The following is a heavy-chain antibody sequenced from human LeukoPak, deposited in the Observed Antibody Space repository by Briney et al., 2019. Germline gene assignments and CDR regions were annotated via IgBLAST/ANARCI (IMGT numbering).Heavy chain of an antibody. CDR3: ARGFTGTNMIVVSEYFQH. V-gene: IGHV1-2*02. D-gene: IGHD3-22*01. CDR1: GYTFTDYY. J-gene: IGHJ1*01. Sequence: ASVKVSCKASGYTFTDYYMHWVRQAPGQGLEWMGWIKTNSGGTNYAQKFQGRVTMTRDTSISTAYMELNSLRSDDTAIYYCARGFTGTNMIVVSEYFQHWGQGTLVTVSS. CDR2: IKTNSGGT.